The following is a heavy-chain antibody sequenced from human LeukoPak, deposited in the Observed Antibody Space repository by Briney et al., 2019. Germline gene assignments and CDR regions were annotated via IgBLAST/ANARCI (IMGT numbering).Heavy chain of an antibody. J-gene: IGHJ3*02. D-gene: IGHD2-2*01. V-gene: IGHV3-48*04. CDR3: ARDSKIDDAFDI. CDR1: GFTFSSYS. Sequence: GGSLRLSCAASGFTFSSYSMNWVRQAPGKGLEWVSYIRSSSSTIYYADSVKGRFTISRDNAKNSLYLQMNSLRAEDTAVYYCARDSKIDDAFDIWGQGTMVTVSS. CDR2: IRSSSSTI.